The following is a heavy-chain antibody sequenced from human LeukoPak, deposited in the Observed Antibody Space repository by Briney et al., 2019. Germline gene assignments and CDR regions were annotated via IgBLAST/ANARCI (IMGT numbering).Heavy chain of an antibody. CDR2: IWYDGSNK. CDR1: GFTFSSYG. D-gene: IGHD3-10*01. J-gene: IGHJ4*02. CDR3: ARMAGGYGSGSYYSLDY. V-gene: IGHV3-33*01. Sequence: PGGSLRLSCAASGFTFSSYGMHWVRQAPGKGLEWVAVIWYDGSNKYYADSVKGRFTISRDSSKNTLYLQMNSLRAEDTAVYYCARMAGGYGSGSYYSLDYWGQGTLVTVSS.